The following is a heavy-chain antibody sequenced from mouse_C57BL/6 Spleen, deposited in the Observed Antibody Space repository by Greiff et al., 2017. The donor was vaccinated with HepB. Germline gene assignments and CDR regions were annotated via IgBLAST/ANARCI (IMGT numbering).Heavy chain of an antibody. CDR1: GYTFTSYT. CDR2: INPSSGYT. D-gene: IGHD3-2*02. J-gene: IGHJ2*01. V-gene: IGHV1-4*01. CDR3: ARGTAQATQYYFDY. Sequence: ESGAELARPGASVKMSCKASGYTFTSYTMHWVKQRPGQGLEWIGYINPSSGYTKYNQKFKDKATLTADKSSSTAYMQLSSLTSEDSAVYYCARGTAQATQYYFDYWGQGTTLTVSS.